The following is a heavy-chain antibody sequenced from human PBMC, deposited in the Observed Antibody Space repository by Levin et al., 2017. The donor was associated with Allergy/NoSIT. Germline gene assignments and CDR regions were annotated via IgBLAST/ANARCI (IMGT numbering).Heavy chain of an antibody. CDR1: GFTFSSYS. Sequence: GGSLRLSCAASGFTFSSYSMNWVRQAPGKGLEWVSYISSSSSTIYYADSVKGRFTISRDNAKNSLYLQMNSLRAEDTAVYYCARLYHCSSTSCYVRYYYYYMDGWGKGTTVTVSS. J-gene: IGHJ6*03. CDR2: ISSSSSTI. D-gene: IGHD2-2*01. V-gene: IGHV3-48*01. CDR3: ARLYHCSSTSCYVRYYYYYMDG.